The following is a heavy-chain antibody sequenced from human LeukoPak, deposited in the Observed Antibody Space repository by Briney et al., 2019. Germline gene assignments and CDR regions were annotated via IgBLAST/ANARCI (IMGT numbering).Heavy chain of an antibody. CDR2: IYYEGST. CDR1: DDSISDYY. Sequence: SETLSLTCTVSDDSISDYYRGWIRQPPGKGLEWIGYIYYEGSTKYNPSLNSRVTISVDTSENQFSLKLTSVTAADTAVYYCASPSSSWLYFDYWSQGTLVTVSS. V-gene: IGHV4-59*01. D-gene: IGHD6-13*01. CDR3: ASPSSSWLYFDY. J-gene: IGHJ4*02.